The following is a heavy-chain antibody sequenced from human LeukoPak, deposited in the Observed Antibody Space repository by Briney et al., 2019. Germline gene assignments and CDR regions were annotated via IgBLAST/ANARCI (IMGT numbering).Heavy chain of an antibody. V-gene: IGHV3-7*01. CDR3: AKSGGFFDT. Sequence: GGSLRLSCAASRFSFSNYWMTWVRQAPGKGLEWVANLNQDGTEKYYVDSAVGRFTISRDNAKSLLYLYMNSLRAEDTAVYYCAKSGGFFDTWGQGTLVTVSS. D-gene: IGHD1-26*01. J-gene: IGHJ4*02. CDR1: RFSFSNYW. CDR2: LNQDGTEK.